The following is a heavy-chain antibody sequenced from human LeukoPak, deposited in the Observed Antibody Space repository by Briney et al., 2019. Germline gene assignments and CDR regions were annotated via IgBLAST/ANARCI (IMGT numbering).Heavy chain of an antibody. CDR2: IKQDGSEK. CDR1: GFTFSSYW. D-gene: IGHD3-10*01. CDR3: ARRVSDYGSGSYREKWFDP. J-gene: IGHJ5*02. Sequence: PGGSLRLSCAASGFTFSSYWMNWVRQAPGKGLERVANIKQDGSEKYYVDSVKGRFTISRDNAKNSLYLQMNSLRAEDTAVYYCARRVSDYGSGSYREKWFDPWGQGTLVTVSS. V-gene: IGHV3-7*05.